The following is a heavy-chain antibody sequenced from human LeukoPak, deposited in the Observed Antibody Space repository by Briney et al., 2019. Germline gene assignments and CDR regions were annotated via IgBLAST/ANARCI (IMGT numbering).Heavy chain of an antibody. CDR2: ISSSGNTI. CDR3: ARIIVVAGRYFDL. CDR1: RFTFRSYE. Sequence: PGGSLRLSCAASRFTFRSYEMNWVRQAPGKGLEWVSYISSSGNTIYSADSVKGRFTISRDNSRNTLSLQMNSLRAEDTAIYYCARIIVVAGRYFDLWGRGTLVTVSS. D-gene: IGHD3-22*01. V-gene: IGHV3-48*03. J-gene: IGHJ2*01.